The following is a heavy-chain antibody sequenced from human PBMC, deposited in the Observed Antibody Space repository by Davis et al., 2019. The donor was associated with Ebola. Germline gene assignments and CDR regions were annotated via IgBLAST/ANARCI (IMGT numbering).Heavy chain of an antibody. J-gene: IGHJ4*02. D-gene: IGHD1-26*01. CDR1: GFTFDDYA. CDR2: ISWNSGSI. CDR3: ASSYVGATIGY. V-gene: IGHV3-9*01. Sequence: PGGSLRLSCAASGFTFDDYAMHWVRQAPGKGLEWVSGISWNSGSIGYADSVKGRFTISRDNAKNSLYLQMNSLRAEDTAVYYCASSYVGATIGYWGQGTLVTVSS.